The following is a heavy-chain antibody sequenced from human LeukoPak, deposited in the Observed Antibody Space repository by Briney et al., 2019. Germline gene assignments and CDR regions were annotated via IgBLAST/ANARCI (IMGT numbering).Heavy chain of an antibody. CDR3: ATYRQVLLPFES. Sequence: PGGSLRLSCAASGFTFSSSAMNWVRQAPGKGLEWVSAISGSGGSTYYADSVEGRFTISRDNSKSTLSLQMNSLRAEDTAIYYCATYRQVLLPFESWGQGTLVTVSS. J-gene: IGHJ4*02. D-gene: IGHD2-8*02. CDR1: GFTFSSSA. CDR2: ISGSGGST. V-gene: IGHV3-23*01.